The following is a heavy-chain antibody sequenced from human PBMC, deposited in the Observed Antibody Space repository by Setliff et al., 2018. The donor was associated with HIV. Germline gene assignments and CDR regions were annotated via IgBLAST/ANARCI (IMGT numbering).Heavy chain of an antibody. D-gene: IGHD3-16*01. V-gene: IGHV4-61*02. Sequence: PSETLSLTCTVSGGSISSGSYYWSWIRQPAGKGLEWIGRIYSSGSTKYNPSLKSRVTISVDTSKNQFSLRLSPVTAADTAVYYCARDLVIMFGGVSGDVFDIWGQGTMVTVSS. J-gene: IGHJ3*02. CDR3: ARDLVIMFGGVSGDVFDI. CDR1: GGSISSGSYY. CDR2: IYSSGST.